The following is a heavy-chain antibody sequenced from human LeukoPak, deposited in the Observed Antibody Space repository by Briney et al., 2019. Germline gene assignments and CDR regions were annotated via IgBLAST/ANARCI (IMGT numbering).Heavy chain of an antibody. CDR2: ISWNSGSI. J-gene: IGHJ4*02. Sequence: GRSLRLSCAASGFTFDDYAMHWVRQAPGKGLEWVSGISWNSGSIGYADSVKGRFTISRDNAKNSLYLQMNSLRAEDTAVYYCARVGYSSGWYGYWGQGTLVTVSS. V-gene: IGHV3-9*01. CDR1: GFTFDDYA. D-gene: IGHD6-19*01. CDR3: ARVGYSSGWYGY.